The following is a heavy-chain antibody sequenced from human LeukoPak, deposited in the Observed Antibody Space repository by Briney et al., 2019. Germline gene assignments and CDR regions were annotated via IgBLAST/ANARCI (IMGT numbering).Heavy chain of an antibody. V-gene: IGHV1-2*02. CDR1: GYTFTGYY. Sequence: ASVKVSCKASGYTFTGYYMHWVRQAPGQGLEWMGWINPNSGGTNYAQKFQGRVTMTRDTSISTAYMELSRLRSDDTAVYYCARVMVYAGGYFDYWGQGTLVTVSS. CDR2: INPNSGGT. D-gene: IGHD2-8*01. J-gene: IGHJ4*02. CDR3: ARVMVYAGGYFDY.